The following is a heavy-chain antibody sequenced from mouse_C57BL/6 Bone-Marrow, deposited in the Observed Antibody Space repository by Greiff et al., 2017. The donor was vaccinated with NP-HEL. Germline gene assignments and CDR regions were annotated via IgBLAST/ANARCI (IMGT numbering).Heavy chain of an antibody. CDR1: GYTFTDYY. CDR3: ARETLFYGSSCGFAY. V-gene: IGHV1-77*01. CDR2: IGPGSGST. Sequence: QVQLQQSGAELVKPGASVKISCTASGYTFTDYYINWVKQRPGQGLEWIGKIGPGSGSTYYNEKFQGKATLTADKSSSTAYMQLSSLTSEDSAVYFCARETLFYGSSCGFAYWGQGTLVTVSA. J-gene: IGHJ3*01. D-gene: IGHD1-1*01.